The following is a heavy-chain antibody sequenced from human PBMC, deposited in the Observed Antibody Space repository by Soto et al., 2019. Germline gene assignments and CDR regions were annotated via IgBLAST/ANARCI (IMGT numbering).Heavy chain of an antibody. CDR3: ASAEDTAMGSYYYYYGMDV. V-gene: IGHV1-69*01. CDR2: IIPIFGTA. J-gene: IGHJ6*02. Sequence: QVQLVQSGAEVKKPGSSVQVSCKASGGTFSSYAISWVRQAPGQGLEWMGGIIPIFGTANYAQKFQGRVTITADESTSTAYMELSSLRSEDTAVYYCASAEDTAMGSYYYYYGMDVWGQGTTVTVSS. CDR1: GGTFSSYA. D-gene: IGHD5-18*01.